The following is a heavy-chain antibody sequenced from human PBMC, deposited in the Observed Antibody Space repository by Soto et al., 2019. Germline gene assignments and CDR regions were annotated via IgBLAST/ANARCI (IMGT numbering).Heavy chain of an antibody. CDR3: AKGPQSPYSSYDFWSDY. CDR2: ISGSGGST. CDR1: GFTFSSYA. V-gene: IGHV3-23*01. J-gene: IGHJ4*02. Sequence: EVQLLESGGGLVQPGGSLRLSCAASGFTFSSYAMSWVRQAPGKGLEWVSAISGSGGSTYYADSVKGRFTISRDNSKNTLYLQMNSLRAEDTAVYYCAKGPQSPYSSYDFWSDYWGQGTLVTVSS. D-gene: IGHD5-12*01.